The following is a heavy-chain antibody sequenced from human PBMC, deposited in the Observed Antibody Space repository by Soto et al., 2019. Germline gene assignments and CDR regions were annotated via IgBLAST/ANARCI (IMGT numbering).Heavy chain of an antibody. Sequence: GGSLRLSCAASGFTFSSYAMSWVRQAPGKGLEWVSAISGSGGSTYYADSVKGRFTISRDNSKNTLYLQMNSLRAEDTAVYYCAKDPPRYCSGGSCYAYYFDYWGQGTLVTVSS. J-gene: IGHJ4*02. CDR2: ISGSGGST. V-gene: IGHV3-23*01. CDR3: AKDPPRYCSGGSCYAYYFDY. CDR1: GFTFSSYA. D-gene: IGHD2-15*01.